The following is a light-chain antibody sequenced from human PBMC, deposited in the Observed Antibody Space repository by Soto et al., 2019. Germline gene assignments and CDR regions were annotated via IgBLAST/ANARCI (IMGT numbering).Light chain of an antibody. Sequence: EIVLTQSLGTLSLSPGERAALSCRASQSVSRNFLAWYQQKPGQAPRLLIYGASNRATGIPDRFSGSGSETDFTLTITRLEPEDFAVYYCHQYGSSPATFGQGTKVDIK. V-gene: IGKV3-20*01. CDR1: QSVSRNF. CDR3: HQYGSSPAT. CDR2: GAS. J-gene: IGKJ1*01.